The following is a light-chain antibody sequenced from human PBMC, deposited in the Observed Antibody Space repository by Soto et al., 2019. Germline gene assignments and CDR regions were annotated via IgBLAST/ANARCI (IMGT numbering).Light chain of an antibody. CDR1: SSDVGRYNF. V-gene: IGLV2-14*01. CDR3: RSYTGTGTRV. J-gene: IGLJ3*02. CDR2: EVT. Sequence: QSVLTQPASASGSPGQSITISCTGTSSDVGRYNFVSWYQQHPDKAPKLLIYEVTDRPPGASNRFSGSKSGNTASLTISGLQADDEADYYSRSYTGTGTRVFGGGTKLTV.